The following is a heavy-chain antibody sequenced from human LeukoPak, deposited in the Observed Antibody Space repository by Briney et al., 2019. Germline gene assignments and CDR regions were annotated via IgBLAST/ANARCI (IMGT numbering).Heavy chain of an antibody. CDR3: ARVAAGYYFDY. Sequence: SVKVSCKASGGIFTSYAISWVRQAPGQGLGWMGGIIPIFGTANYAQKFQGRVTITADESTSTAYMELSSLRSEDTAVYYCARVAAGYYFDYWGQGTLVTVSS. CDR1: GGIFTSYA. CDR2: IIPIFGTA. D-gene: IGHD6-25*01. V-gene: IGHV1-69*13. J-gene: IGHJ4*02.